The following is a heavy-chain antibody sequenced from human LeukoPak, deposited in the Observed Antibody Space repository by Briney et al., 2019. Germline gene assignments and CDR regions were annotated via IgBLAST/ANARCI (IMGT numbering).Heavy chain of an antibody. V-gene: IGHV3-72*01. CDR2: IRNKANRYTT. J-gene: IGHJ4*02. CDR1: GFTFSDHH. CDR3: ARSPLGIAPFDY. Sequence: PGGSLRLSCAASGFTFSDHHMDWVRQAPGEGLEWVARIRNKANRYTTEYAASVKGRFTISRDDSENSLYLQMDGLKTEDTAVYYCARSPLGIAPFDYWGQGTLVTVSS. D-gene: IGHD7-27*01.